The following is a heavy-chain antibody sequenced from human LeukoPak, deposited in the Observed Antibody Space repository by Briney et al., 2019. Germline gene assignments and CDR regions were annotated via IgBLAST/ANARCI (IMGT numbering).Heavy chain of an antibody. V-gene: IGHV4-34*01. Sequence: SETLSLTCAVYGGSFSGYYWSWIRQPPGKGLEWIGEINHSGSTNYNPSLKSRVTMSVDTSKNQFSLKLSSVTAADTAVYYCARGGRVRGVIIPTPTYNWFDPWGQGTLVTVSP. J-gene: IGHJ5*02. D-gene: IGHD3-10*01. CDR3: ARGGRVRGVIIPTPTYNWFDP. CDR1: GGSFSGYY. CDR2: INHSGST.